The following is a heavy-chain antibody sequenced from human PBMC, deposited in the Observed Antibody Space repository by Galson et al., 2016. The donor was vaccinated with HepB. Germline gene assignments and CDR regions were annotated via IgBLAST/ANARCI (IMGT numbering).Heavy chain of an antibody. V-gene: IGHV3-74*01. J-gene: IGHJ4*02. CDR2: ISSDGSKT. Sequence: SLRLSCAASGFTSSSYWMHWARQAPGKGLVWVSRISSDGSKTTYADSVKGRFTISRDNAKNTLYMQMNSLRAEDTAVYYCGRGSYGSWGSVWYWGQGTPVTVSS. CDR3: GRGSYGSWGSVWY. CDR1: GFTSSSYW. D-gene: IGHD1-26*01.